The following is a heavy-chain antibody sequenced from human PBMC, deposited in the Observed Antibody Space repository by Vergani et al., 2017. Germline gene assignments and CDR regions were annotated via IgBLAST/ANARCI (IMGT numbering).Heavy chain of an antibody. D-gene: IGHD4-17*01. CDR2: VDHEDGET. J-gene: IGHJ6*02. CDR1: GYTFTDHY. CDR3: ATPHTVTTGGMEV. Sequence: EVQLVQSGAEVKKPGATMKISCKVSGYTFTDHYMHWVKQAPGKGLEWMGLVDHEDGETIYAEKFKGRVTIAADTSTDTAHLELSSLRSEDTAVYYCATPHTVTTGGMEVWGQGTTVIVSS. V-gene: IGHV1-69-2*01.